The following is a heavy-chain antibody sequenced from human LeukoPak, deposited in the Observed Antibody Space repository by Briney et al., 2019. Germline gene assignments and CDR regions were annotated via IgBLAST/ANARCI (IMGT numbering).Heavy chain of an antibody. V-gene: IGHV4-59*06. J-gene: IGHJ5*02. CDR2: IYYSGST. CDR3: ARWATVTISNWFDP. D-gene: IGHD4-17*01. CDR1: GGSISSYY. Sequence: SETLSLTCTVSGGSISSYYWSWIRQPPGKGLEWIGYIYYSGSTYYNPSLKSRVTISVDTSKNQFSLKLSSVTAADTAVYYCARWATVTISNWFDPWGQGTLVTVSS.